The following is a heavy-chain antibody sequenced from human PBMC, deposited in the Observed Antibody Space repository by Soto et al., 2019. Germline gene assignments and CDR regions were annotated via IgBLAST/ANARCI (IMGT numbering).Heavy chain of an antibody. D-gene: IGHD6-19*01. CDR1: GFSLTNARMD. J-gene: IGHJ6*02. V-gene: IGHV2-26*01. CDR2: IISNDEK. CDR3: ARIRSGWFHYYFYSMDG. Sequence: QVTLKESGPVLVKPTETLTLTCTVSGFSLTNARMDVSWIRQPPGKALERLAHIISNDEKSYSTSLKRRLTISTDASKSRVVLTMTNMDPVNTATYYRARIRSGWFHYYFYSMDGWGQGTTVTVSS.